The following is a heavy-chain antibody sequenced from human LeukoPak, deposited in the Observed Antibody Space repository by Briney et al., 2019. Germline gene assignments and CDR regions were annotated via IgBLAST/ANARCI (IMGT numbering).Heavy chain of an antibody. CDR3: TTDPIYDILTGYFDY. CDR1: GFTFSNAW. Sequence: GGSLRLSCAASGFTFSNAWMSWVRQAPGKGLEWVGRIKSKTDGGTTDYAAPVKGRFTISRDDSKNTLYLQMNSLKTEDTAVYYCTTDPIYDILTGYFDYWGQGTLVTVSS. J-gene: IGHJ4*02. CDR2: IKSKTDGGTT. D-gene: IGHD3-9*01. V-gene: IGHV3-15*01.